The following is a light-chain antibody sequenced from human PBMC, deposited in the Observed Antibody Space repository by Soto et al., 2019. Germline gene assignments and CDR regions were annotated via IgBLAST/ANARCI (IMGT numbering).Light chain of an antibody. J-gene: IGKJ1*01. CDR3: QQYNNWPSWT. CDR2: GAS. Sequence: EQVMTQSPATLSMSPGERATLSCRASQSVSSYLAWYQQKPGQAPRLLIYGASTRATGIPARFSGSGSGTEFTLTISSLLSEDFAVYYCQQYNNWPSWTFGQGTKVEIK. CDR1: QSVSSY. V-gene: IGKV3-15*01.